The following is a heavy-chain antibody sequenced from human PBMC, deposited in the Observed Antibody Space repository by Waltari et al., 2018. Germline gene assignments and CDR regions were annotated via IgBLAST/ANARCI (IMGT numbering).Heavy chain of an antibody. CDR1: GGSFSGYY. Sequence: QVQLQQWGAGLLKPSETLSPTCAVYGGSFSGYYWSWIRQPPGKGLEWIGEINHSGSTNYNPSRKSRVTISVDTSKNQFSLKLSSVTAADTAVYYCAADGSGSTNNWFDPWGQGTLVTVSS. D-gene: IGHD3-10*01. CDR3: AADGSGSTNNWFDP. J-gene: IGHJ5*02. CDR2: INHSGST. V-gene: IGHV4-34*01.